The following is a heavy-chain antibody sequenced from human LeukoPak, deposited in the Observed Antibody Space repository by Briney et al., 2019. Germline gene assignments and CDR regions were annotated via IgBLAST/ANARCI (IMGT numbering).Heavy chain of an antibody. J-gene: IGHJ4*02. CDR3: ARNRKLRYFDWFDY. D-gene: IGHD3-9*01. CDR2: IKQDVSEK. CDR1: GLTFSSYW. V-gene: IGHV3-7*01. Sequence: PGGSLRLSCAAYGLTFSSYWMSWVRQAPGKGLEWVANIKQDVSEKYYVDCMKGRFTISRDNAKNSQYMQMNTLRAEDTAVCYCARNRKLRYFDWFDYWGQGTLVTVSS.